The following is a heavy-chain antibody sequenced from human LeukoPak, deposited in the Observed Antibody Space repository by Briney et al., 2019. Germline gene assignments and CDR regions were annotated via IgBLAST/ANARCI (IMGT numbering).Heavy chain of an antibody. CDR1: GFTFSSYE. J-gene: IGHJ4*02. Sequence: GGSLRLSCAASGFTFSSYEMNWVRQAPGKGLEWVSYISSSGSTIYYADSVKGRFTISRDNAKNSLYLQMNSLRAEDTAVYYCARSDYDILTGYYQFDYWGQGTLVTVSS. V-gene: IGHV3-48*03. CDR3: ARSDYDILTGYYQFDY. CDR2: ISSSGSTI. D-gene: IGHD3-9*01.